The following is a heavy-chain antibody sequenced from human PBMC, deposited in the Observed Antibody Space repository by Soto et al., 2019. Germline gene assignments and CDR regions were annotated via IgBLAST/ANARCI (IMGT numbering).Heavy chain of an antibody. V-gene: IGHV4-31*03. CDR2: IYYSGST. Sequence: QVQLQESGPGLVKPSQTLSLTCTVSGGSISRGGYYWSWIRQHPGQGLEWIGYIYYSGSTYYNPSPKSRVIISVDSSKNQFSLKLSSVTAADTAVYYCARRVEAALIGYCGMDVWGQGSTVTVSS. CDR1: GGSISRGGYY. D-gene: IGHD6-13*01. J-gene: IGHJ6*02. CDR3: ARRVEAALIGYCGMDV.